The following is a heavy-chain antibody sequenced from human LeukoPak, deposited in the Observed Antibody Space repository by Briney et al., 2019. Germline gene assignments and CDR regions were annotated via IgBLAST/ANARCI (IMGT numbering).Heavy chain of an antibody. D-gene: IGHD6-19*01. CDR1: GYTFTSYG. CDR2: ISAYNGNT. V-gene: IGHV1-18*01. CDR3: ARMMSIPVAGHRPLFDY. J-gene: IGHJ4*02. Sequence: GASVKVSCKASGYTFTSYGINWVRQAPGQGLEWIGWISAYNGNTNYAQKLQDRVTMTTDTSTSTAYMELRSLRSDDTAIYYCARMMSIPVAGHRPLFDYWGQGTLVTVSS.